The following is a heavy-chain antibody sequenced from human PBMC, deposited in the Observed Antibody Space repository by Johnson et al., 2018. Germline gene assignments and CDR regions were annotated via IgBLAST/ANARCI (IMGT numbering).Heavy chain of an antibody. J-gene: IGHJ6*02. CDR2: ISGSGDTT. Sequence: VQLVESGGGLVQPGGSLRLSCAASGFTFSSFAMSWVRQAPGKGLEWVSAISGSGDTTYYADSVKGRFPISRDNSKNPLYLQMNSLREADKALYYCGKRQQGLGEYYGMDAWGQGTTVTVSS. D-gene: IGHD6-19*01. CDR3: GKRQQGLGEYYGMDA. V-gene: IGHV3-23*04. CDR1: GFTFSSFA.